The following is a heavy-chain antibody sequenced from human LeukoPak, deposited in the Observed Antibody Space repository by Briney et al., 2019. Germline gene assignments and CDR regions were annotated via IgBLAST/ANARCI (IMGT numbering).Heavy chain of an antibody. D-gene: IGHD3-16*02. CDR1: GFTFSTYW. CDR3: ARGGYNFEY. J-gene: IGHJ4*02. V-gene: IGHV3-7*01. CDR2: IKPDGSDE. Sequence: GGSLRLSCAASGFTFSTYWMSGVRQAPGKGREWVANIKPDGSDEYYVDSVKGRFTISRDNAKNSVYMQMNSLRAEDTAVYYCARGGYNFEYWGQGTLVTVSS.